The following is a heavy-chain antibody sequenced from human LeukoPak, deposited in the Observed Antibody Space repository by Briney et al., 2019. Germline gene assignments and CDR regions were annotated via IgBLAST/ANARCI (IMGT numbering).Heavy chain of an antibody. CDR1: GYTFSGYD. CDR2: ISGSGGST. J-gene: IGHJ4*02. Sequence: GGSLRLSCAASGYTFSGYDMSWVRRAPGKGLEWVSTISGSGGSTNYADSAKGRFTISRDNSKNTLYLQMNSLRAEDTAVYFCAKASSGTSDLLEVWGQGTLVTVSS. CDR3: AKASSGTSDLLEV. D-gene: IGHD3-10*01. V-gene: IGHV3-23*01.